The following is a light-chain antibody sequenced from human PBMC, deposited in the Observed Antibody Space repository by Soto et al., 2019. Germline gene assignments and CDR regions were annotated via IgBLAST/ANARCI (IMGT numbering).Light chain of an antibody. Sequence: DIQMTQSPSSLAAPVGDRVTITCRRSLSMSRYLNWYQQKPGKAPRLLNYAATSLQIGVPSRFSGREDRTDFTLTISSLQPDDFASYYCQHSSSPPYTFGQGTKLEIK. CDR1: LSMSRY. J-gene: IGKJ2*01. CDR2: AAT. V-gene: IGKV1-39*01. CDR3: QHSSSPPYT.